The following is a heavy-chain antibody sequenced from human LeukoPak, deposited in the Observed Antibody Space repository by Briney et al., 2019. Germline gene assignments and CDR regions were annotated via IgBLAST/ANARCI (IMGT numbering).Heavy chain of an antibody. CDR3: ARDIGINWFDP. D-gene: IGHD2-15*01. J-gene: IGHJ5*02. CDR1: GFTFSSYS. CDR2: ISSSSSYI. V-gene: IGHV3-21*01. Sequence: GGSLRLSCAASGFTFSSYSMNWVRQAPGKGLEWVSSISSSSSYIHYADSVKGRFTISRDNAKNSLYLQMNSLRAEDTAVYYCARDIGINWFDPWGQGTLVTVSS.